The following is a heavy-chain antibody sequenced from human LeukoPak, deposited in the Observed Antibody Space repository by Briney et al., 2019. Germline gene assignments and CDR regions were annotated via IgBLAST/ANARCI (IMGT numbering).Heavy chain of an antibody. D-gene: IGHD6-19*01. V-gene: IGHV4-59*01. CDR3: ARDKGSGWPIDY. J-gene: IGHJ4*02. CDR1: GGSISSYY. Sequence: SETLSLTCTVSGGSISSYYWSWIRQPPGKGLEWMGYIYYSGSTNYNPSLKSRVTISVDTSKNQFSLKMSSVTAAGTAVYYCARDKGSGWPIDYWGEGTLVTLSS. CDR2: IYYSGST.